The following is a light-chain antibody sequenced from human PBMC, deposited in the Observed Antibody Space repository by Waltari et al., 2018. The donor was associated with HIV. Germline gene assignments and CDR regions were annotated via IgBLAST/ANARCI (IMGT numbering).Light chain of an antibody. Sequence: QSALTQPASVSGSPGQSITISCAGPTSDIGIFDSVPWYQQHPGRAPQLMIFGVYSRPSGVSSRFSGSKSGNTASLTISGLQAEDEANYYCCSYTAIHTLIFGGGTKLTVL. CDR2: GVY. J-gene: IGLJ2*01. V-gene: IGLV2-14*01. CDR1: TSDIGIFDS. CDR3: CSYTAIHTLI.